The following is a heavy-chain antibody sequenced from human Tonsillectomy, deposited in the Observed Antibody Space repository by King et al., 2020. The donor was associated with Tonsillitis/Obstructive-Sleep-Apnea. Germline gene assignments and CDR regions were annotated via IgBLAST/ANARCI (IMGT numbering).Heavy chain of an antibody. CDR2: IYYSAST. CDR1: GDSISNYY. J-gene: IGHJ6*03. CDR3: ARVSFSERPSCTKDVCEGYYYYYMDV. D-gene: IGHD2-8*01. Sequence: QLQESGPGLVKPSETLSLTCTVSGDSISNYYWSWIRQPPGKGLEWIGYIYYSASTNYNPSLKSRVTISVDTSRNQFSLKLSYVTAADTAVYYCARVSFSERPSCTKDVCEGYYYYYMDVWGKGTTVTVSS. V-gene: IGHV4-59*13.